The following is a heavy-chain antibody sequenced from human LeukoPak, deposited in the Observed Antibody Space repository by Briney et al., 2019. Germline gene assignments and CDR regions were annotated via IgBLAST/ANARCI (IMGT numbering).Heavy chain of an antibody. CDR3: ARDDYGDYGLLDY. Sequence: GRSLRLSCAASGFTFDDYAMHWVRQAPGKGLEWVSGISWNSGSIGYADSVKGRFTISRDNAKNSLYLQMNSLRTEDTAVYYCARDDYGDYGLLDYWGQGTLVSVSS. CDR1: GFTFDDYA. D-gene: IGHD4-17*01. V-gene: IGHV3-9*01. J-gene: IGHJ4*02. CDR2: ISWNSGSI.